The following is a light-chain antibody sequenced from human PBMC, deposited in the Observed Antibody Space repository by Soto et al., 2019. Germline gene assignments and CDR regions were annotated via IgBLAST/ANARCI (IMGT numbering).Light chain of an antibody. Sequence: QSALTQPPSVSAAPGQKVTISCSGSSSNIGNNYVSWYQQVPGTAPKLLIYDNNKRPSGIPDRFSGSKSGTSATLGITGLQTGDEADYYCGTWDSSLSAYVFGTGTQLTVL. J-gene: IGLJ1*01. CDR2: DNN. CDR1: SSNIGNNY. V-gene: IGLV1-51*01. CDR3: GTWDSSLSAYV.